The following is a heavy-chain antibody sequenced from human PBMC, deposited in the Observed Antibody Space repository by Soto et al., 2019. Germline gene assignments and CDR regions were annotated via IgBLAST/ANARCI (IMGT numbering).Heavy chain of an antibody. CDR1: GYTFTSYV. CDR3: ARDSGRLGYYYYGMDV. D-gene: IGHD7-27*01. CDR2: ISAYNGNT. V-gene: IGHV1-18*01. J-gene: IGHJ6*02. Sequence: ASVKVSCKASGYTFTSYVISWVRHAPGQGLEWMGWISAYNGNTNYAQKLQGRVTMTTDTSTSTAYMELRSLRSDDTAVYYCARDSGRLGYYYYGMDVWGQGTTVTVSS.